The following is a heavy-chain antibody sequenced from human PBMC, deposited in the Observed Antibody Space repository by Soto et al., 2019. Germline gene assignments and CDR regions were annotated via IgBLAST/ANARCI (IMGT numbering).Heavy chain of an antibody. CDR1: GFSLSNYA. Sequence: GGSLRLSCAVSGFSLSNYAMSWVRQAPGKGLEWVSAISGSGSNTYYIDTVKGRFTISRDRSKTTLFLQMNNLRAEDTAVHYCAKGGITLVRGSFDYWGQGALVTVS. V-gene: IGHV3-23*01. CDR2: ISGSGSNT. J-gene: IGHJ4*02. D-gene: IGHD3-10*01. CDR3: AKGGITLVRGSFDY.